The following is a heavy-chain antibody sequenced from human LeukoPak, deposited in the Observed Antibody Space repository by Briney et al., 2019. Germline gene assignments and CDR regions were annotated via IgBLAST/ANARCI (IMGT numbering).Heavy chain of an antibody. V-gene: IGHV4-34*01. CDR3: ARVGVSCSGGNCYAYSGRCDY. J-gene: IGHJ4*02. Sequence: SETLSLTCAVCGGSFSGYYWSWIRQPPGKGLEWIGEINYSGSTNYHPSLKSRLTNSVDTSKNQFSLKVISVTAADTPVYYCARVGVSCSGGNCYAYSGRCDYWGQGTVVSVLS. D-gene: IGHD2-15*01. CDR2: INYSGST. CDR1: GGSFSGYY.